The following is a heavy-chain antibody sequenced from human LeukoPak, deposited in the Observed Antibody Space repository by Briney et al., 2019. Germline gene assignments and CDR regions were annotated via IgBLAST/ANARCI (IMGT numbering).Heavy chain of an antibody. CDR2: IYHSGST. D-gene: IGHD3-10*01. CDR1: GYSISSDYY. J-gene: IGHJ4*02. Sequence: SETLSLTCTVSGYSISSDYYWGWIRQPPGKGLEWIGFIYHSGSTYYNPSLKSRVTISVDTSKNQFSLKMKSATAADTAVYYCAAVPDSYYAVYYFHYWGQGTLVTVSS. CDR3: AAVPDSYYAVYYFHY. V-gene: IGHV4-38-2*02.